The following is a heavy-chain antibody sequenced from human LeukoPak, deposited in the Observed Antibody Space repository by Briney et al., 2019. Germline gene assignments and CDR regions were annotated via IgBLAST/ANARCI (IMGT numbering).Heavy chain of an antibody. J-gene: IGHJ4*02. CDR2: ISGSGGST. D-gene: IGHD6-13*01. CDR1: GFTFSSYA. CDR3: AKTSIAAYEALSIAAAGTNYFDY. Sequence: AGGSLRLSCAASGFTFSSYAMSWVRQAPGKGLEWVSAISGSGGSTYYADSVKGRFTISRDNSKNTLYLQMNSLRAEDTAVYYCAKTSIAAYEALSIAAAGTNYFDYWGQGTLVTVSS. V-gene: IGHV3-23*01.